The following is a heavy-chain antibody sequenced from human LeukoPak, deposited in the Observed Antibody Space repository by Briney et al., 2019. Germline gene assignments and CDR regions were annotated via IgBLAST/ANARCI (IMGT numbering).Heavy chain of an antibody. D-gene: IGHD6-13*01. CDR3: ARASVAAAGLFDP. V-gene: IGHV4-61*02. CDR2: IYTSGST. Sequence: SETLSLTCTVSGASISSGSYYWSWIRQPAGKGLEWIGRIYTSGSTTYNPSLKSRVTISVDTSKNQFSLKLSSVTAADTAVYYCARASVAAAGLFDPWGQGTLVTVSS. CDR1: GASISSGSYY. J-gene: IGHJ5*02.